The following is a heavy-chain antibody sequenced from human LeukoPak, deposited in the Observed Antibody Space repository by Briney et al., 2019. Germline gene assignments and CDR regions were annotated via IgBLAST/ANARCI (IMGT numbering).Heavy chain of an antibody. V-gene: IGHV1-2*02. Sequence: ASVKVSCKASGYTFTGYYMHWVRQAPGQGLEWMGWINPNSGGTNYAQKFQGRVTMTRDTSISTAYMELSRLRSDDTAVYYCARRVHGSSGSGDAFDIWGQGTMVTVSS. D-gene: IGHD6-19*01. CDR2: INPNSGGT. J-gene: IGHJ3*02. CDR3: ARRVHGSSGSGDAFDI. CDR1: GYTFTGYY.